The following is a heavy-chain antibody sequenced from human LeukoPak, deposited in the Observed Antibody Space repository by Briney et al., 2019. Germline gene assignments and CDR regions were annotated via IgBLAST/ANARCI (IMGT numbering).Heavy chain of an antibody. D-gene: IGHD2-21*02. Sequence: ASVKVSCKASGYSFTSDYMHWVRQAPGQGLEWMGIINPSDGATGYAQKFQGRVTLTRDTSTSTVYMELSVLRSQDTAVYYCARVTLWEFDPWGQGTLVTVSS. CDR1: GYSFTSDY. CDR2: INPSDGAT. J-gene: IGHJ5*02. CDR3: ARVTLWEFDP. V-gene: IGHV1-46*01.